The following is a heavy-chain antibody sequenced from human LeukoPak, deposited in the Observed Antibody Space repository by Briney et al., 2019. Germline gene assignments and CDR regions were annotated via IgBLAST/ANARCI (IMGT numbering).Heavy chain of an antibody. CDR1: GFTFSTYG. V-gene: IGHV3-33*01. D-gene: IGHD3-16*01. CDR3: ARKWGNACDI. Sequence: GGSLRLSCAASGFTFSTYGMHWVRQAPGKGLEWVAFIWSDGSDEYYTDSVKGRFTISRDNSKNTLYLQMNSLRAEDTAVYYCARKWGNACDIWGQGTMVTVSS. J-gene: IGHJ3*02. CDR2: IWSDGSDE.